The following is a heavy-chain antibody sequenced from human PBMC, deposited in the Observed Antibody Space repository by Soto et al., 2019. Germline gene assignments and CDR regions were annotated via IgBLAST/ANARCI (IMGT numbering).Heavy chain of an antibody. CDR2: IYYSGST. Sequence: QVQLQESGPGLVKPSETLSLTCTVSGGSINSYYWSWIRQPPGKGLEWIGYIYYSGSTHYNPSPKSLVTISVDTSKNQFSLKLSSVTAADTAVYYCARLYGLDAFDIWGQGTMVTVSS. V-gene: IGHV4-59*08. CDR3: ARLYGLDAFDI. D-gene: IGHD3-16*02. CDR1: GGSINSYY. J-gene: IGHJ3*02.